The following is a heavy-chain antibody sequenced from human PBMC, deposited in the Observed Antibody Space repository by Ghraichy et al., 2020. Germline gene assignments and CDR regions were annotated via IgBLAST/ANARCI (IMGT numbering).Heavy chain of an antibody. J-gene: IGHJ6*03. CDR1: GGSISSGGYS. V-gene: IGHV4-30-2*01. Sequence: SETLSLTCAVSGGSISSGGYSWSWIRQPPGKGLEWIGYIYHSGSTYYNPSLKSRVTISVDRSKNQFSLKLSSVTAADTAVYYCAGTILGYYYMDVWGKGTTVTVSS. D-gene: IGHD2/OR15-2a*01. CDR3: AGTILGYYYMDV. CDR2: IYHSGST.